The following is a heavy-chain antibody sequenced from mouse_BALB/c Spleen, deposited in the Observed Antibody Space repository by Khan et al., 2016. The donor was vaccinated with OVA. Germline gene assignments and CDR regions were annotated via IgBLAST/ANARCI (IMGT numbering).Heavy chain of an antibody. Sequence: QIQLVQSGPELKKPGETVKISCKASGYTFTNYGMDWVKQTPGKGLKWMGWINTYTGEPTYPDDFKGRFAFSLETSASTAYLQINNLKNGDTATYFCARREYYSAFAYWGQGTLVTVSA. J-gene: IGHJ3*01. V-gene: IGHV9-3-1*01. D-gene: IGHD2-12*01. CDR3: ARREYYSAFAY. CDR1: GYTFTNYG. CDR2: INTYTGEP.